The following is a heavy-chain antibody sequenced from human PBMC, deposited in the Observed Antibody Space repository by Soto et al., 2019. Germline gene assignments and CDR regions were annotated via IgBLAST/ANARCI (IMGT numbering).Heavy chain of an antibody. J-gene: IGHJ4*02. D-gene: IGHD1-1*01. V-gene: IGHV4-4*02. Sequence: SETLSLTCAVSGGSISSSNWWSWVRQPPGKGLEWIGEIYHSGSTNYNPSLKSRVTISVDKSKNQFSLKLSSVTAADTAVYYCARGGSTRTHPFDYWGQGTLVTVSS. CDR1: GGSISSSNW. CDR2: IYHSGST. CDR3: ARGGSTRTHPFDY.